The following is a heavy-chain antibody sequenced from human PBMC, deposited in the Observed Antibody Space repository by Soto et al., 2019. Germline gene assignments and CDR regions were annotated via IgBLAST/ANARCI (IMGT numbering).Heavy chain of an antibody. CDR1: GYSFTSYW. D-gene: IGHD6-6*01. CDR3: ARHQFPYSSSILGTDY. V-gene: IGHV5-51*01. J-gene: IGHJ4*02. CDR2: IYPGDSDT. Sequence: PGESLKISCKGSGYSFTSYWIGWVRQMPGKGLEWMGIIYPGDSDTRYSPSFQGQVTISADKSISTAYLQWSSLKASDTAMYYCARHQFPYSSSILGTDYWGQGTLVTVSS.